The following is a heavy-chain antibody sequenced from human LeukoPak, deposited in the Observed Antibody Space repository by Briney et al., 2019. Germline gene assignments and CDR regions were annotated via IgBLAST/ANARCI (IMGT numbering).Heavy chain of an antibody. CDR1: GFTFSSYG. D-gene: IGHD3-10*01. V-gene: IGHV3-30*18. Sequence: GRSLRLSCAASGFTFSSYGMHWVRQAPGKGLEWVAVISYDGSNKYYADSVKGRFTISRDNSKNTLYLQMNSLRAEDTAVYYCAKDAVTMVRGVQIKTFSDYWGQGTLVTVSS. J-gene: IGHJ4*02. CDR3: AKDAVTMVRGVQIKTFSDY. CDR2: ISYDGSNK.